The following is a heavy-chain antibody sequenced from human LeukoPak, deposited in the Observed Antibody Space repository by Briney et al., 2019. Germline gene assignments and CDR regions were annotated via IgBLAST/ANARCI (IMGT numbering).Heavy chain of an antibody. CDR2: INQDGSDK. Sequence: GGSLRLSCAASGLTFSIHWMNWVRQAPGKGLECVANINQDGSDKYYVDSVKGRFTISRDNTKNSLYLQMNSLRGEDTAVYYCARDPAYGALDYWGQGALVTVSS. D-gene: IGHD4-17*01. J-gene: IGHJ4*02. CDR1: GLTFSIHW. V-gene: IGHV3-7*01. CDR3: ARDPAYGALDY.